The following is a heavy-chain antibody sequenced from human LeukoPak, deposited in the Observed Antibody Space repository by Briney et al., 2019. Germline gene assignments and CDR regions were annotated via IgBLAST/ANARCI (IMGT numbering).Heavy chain of an antibody. CDR3: AKEISSYSSSLLHYGMDV. Sequence: PGGSLRLSCAASGFTFSRYAMSWVRQAPGKGLEWVAVISYDGSNKYYADSVKGRFTISRDNSKNTLYLQMNSLRAEDTAVYYCAKEISSYSSSLLHYGMDVWGQGTTVTVSS. D-gene: IGHD6-13*01. V-gene: IGHV3-30*18. CDR2: ISYDGSNK. J-gene: IGHJ6*02. CDR1: GFTFSRYA.